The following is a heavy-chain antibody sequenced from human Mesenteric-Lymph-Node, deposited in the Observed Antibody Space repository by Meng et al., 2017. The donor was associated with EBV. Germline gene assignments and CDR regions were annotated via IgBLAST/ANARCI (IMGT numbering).Heavy chain of an antibody. Sequence: QVQLVQSGVVVRKPGSVVKVSCKASGGTFSSYVISWVRQAPGQGLEWVGGIIPMFGAKKYAEKFQGRVTITADESTSTVYMEVSSLRSEDTAVYYCARDRNYDLKSDVNWVDPWGQGTLVTVS. CDR1: GGTFSSYV. CDR3: ARDRNYDLKSDVNWVDP. V-gene: IGHV1-69*01. CDR2: IIPMFGAK. D-gene: IGHD3/OR15-3a*01. J-gene: IGHJ5*02.